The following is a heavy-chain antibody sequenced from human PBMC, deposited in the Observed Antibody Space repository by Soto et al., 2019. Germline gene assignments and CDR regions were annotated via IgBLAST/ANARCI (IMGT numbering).Heavy chain of an antibody. J-gene: IGHJ6*02. V-gene: IGHV5-51*01. CDR3: ARHLGSSSHYYYYGMGV. Sequence: GESLKISCKGSGYSFTSYWIGWVRQMPGKGLEWMGIIYPGDSDTRYSPSFQGQVTISADKSISTAYLQWSSLKASDTAMYYCARHLGSSSHYYYYGMGVWGQGTTVTVSS. CDR2: IYPGDSDT. D-gene: IGHD6-6*01. CDR1: GYSFTSYW.